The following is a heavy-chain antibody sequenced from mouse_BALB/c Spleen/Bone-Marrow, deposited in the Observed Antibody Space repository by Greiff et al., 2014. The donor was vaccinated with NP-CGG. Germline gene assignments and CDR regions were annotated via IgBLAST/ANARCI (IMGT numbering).Heavy chain of an antibody. CDR1: GYAFSSYW. Sequence: LVESGAVLVRPGSSVKISCKASGYAFSSYWMNWVKQRPGQGLEWIGQIYPGDGDTNYNGKFKGKATLTAEKSSSTAYVQLSSLTSEDSAVYFCARVRNWADYWGQGTTLTVSS. J-gene: IGHJ2*01. CDR2: IYPGDGDT. D-gene: IGHD4-1*01. CDR3: ARVRNWADY. V-gene: IGHV1-80*01.